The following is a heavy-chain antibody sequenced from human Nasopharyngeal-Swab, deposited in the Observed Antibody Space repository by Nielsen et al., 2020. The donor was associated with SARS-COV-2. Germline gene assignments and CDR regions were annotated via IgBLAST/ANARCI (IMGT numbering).Heavy chain of an antibody. V-gene: IGHV3-7*04. CDR2: IRQDAREQ. J-gene: IGHJ3*02. CDR1: GFPFSNHY. D-gene: IGHD2-21*02. Sequence: GGSLRLSCAASGFPFSNHYMTWVRQPPGKGLEWVANIRQDAREQFYVDSMKGRFTISRDNAKNSVFLQMNSLRSEDTAVYYCARESVVTGMDDAPDIWGRGTMVTVSS. CDR3: ARESVVTGMDDAPDI.